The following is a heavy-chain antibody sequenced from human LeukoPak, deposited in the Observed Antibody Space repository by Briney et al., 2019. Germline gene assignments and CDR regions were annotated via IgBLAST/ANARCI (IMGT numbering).Heavy chain of an antibody. CDR1: GFTFSSYA. V-gene: IGHV3-23*01. J-gene: IGHJ4*02. D-gene: IGHD3-22*01. CDR3: AKGELGTNYYDSSDHNDY. CDR2: ISGSGGST. Sequence: GGSLRLSCAASGFTFSSYAMSWVRQAPGKGLEWVSAISGSGGSTYYADSVKGRFTISRDNSKNTLYLQMNSLRAENTAVYYCAKGELGTNYYDSSDHNDYWGQGTLVTVSS.